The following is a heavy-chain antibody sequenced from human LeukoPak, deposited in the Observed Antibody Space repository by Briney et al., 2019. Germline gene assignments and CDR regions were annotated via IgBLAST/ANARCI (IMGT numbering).Heavy chain of an antibody. CDR2: INHSGST. CDR1: GGSFSGYY. CDR3: ARGSCSSTSCSWFDP. D-gene: IGHD2-2*01. V-gene: IGHV4-34*01. J-gene: IGHJ5*02. Sequence: SETLSPTCAVYGGSFSGYYWSWIRQPPGKGLEWIGEINHSGSTNYNPSLKRRVTISVDTSKNQFSLKLSSVTAADTAVYYCARGSCSSTSCSWFDPWGQGTLVTVSS.